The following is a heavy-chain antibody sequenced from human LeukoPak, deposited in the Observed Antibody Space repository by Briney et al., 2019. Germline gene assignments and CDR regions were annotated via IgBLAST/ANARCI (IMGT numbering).Heavy chain of an antibody. J-gene: IGHJ4*02. D-gene: IGHD6-13*01. CDR3: ARLAVGSSWFHDY. Sequence: GASVKVSCKASGYTFHTYEIAWVGQAPGQGGEWMGWINTYNGKKNQAQKAQGRVTMTTDTATSTVYMELRNCRSDDTGVYFCARLAVGSSWFHDYWGEGTLVTVPS. CDR1: GYTFHTYE. CDR2: INTYNGKK. V-gene: IGHV1-18*01.